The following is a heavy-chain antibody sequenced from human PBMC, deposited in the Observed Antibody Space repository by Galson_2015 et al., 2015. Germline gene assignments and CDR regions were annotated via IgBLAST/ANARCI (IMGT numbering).Heavy chain of an antibody. D-gene: IGHD2-15*01. CDR1: GYTFTSYA. V-gene: IGHV1-3*01. CDR2: INAGNGNT. CDR3: ARTVWREGCSGGSCYRRGYYYYGMDV. Sequence: SVKVSCKASGYTFTSYAMHWVRQAPGQRLEWMGWINAGNGNTKYSQKFQGRVTITRDTSASTAYMELSSLRSEDTAVYYCARTVWREGCSGGSCYRRGYYYYGMDVWGQGTTVTVSS. J-gene: IGHJ6*02.